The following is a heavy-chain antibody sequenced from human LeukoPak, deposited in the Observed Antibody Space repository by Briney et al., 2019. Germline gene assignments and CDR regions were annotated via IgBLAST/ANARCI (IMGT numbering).Heavy chain of an antibody. Sequence: SETLSLTCTVSGGSISSYYWSWIRQPPGKGLEWIGYIYYSGSTYYNPSLKSRVTISVDTSKNQFSLKLSSVTAADTAVYYCARGGGHYDILTNYGMDVWGQGTTVTVSS. CDR2: IYYSGST. CDR3: ARGGGHYDILTNYGMDV. CDR1: GGSISSYY. J-gene: IGHJ6*02. D-gene: IGHD3-9*01. V-gene: IGHV4-59*08.